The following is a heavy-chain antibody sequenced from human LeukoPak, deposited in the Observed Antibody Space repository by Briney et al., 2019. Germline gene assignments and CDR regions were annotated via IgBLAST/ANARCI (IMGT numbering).Heavy chain of an antibody. CDR1: GFTVSDNY. CDR2: IYSGGTT. J-gene: IGHJ4*02. CDR3: ATGGRSGVALEQ. V-gene: IGHV3-53*01. D-gene: IGHD3-3*01. Sequence: GGSLRLSCAASGFTVSDNYMSWVRQAPGKGLEWVSVIYSGGTTYYADSVKGRFTISRDNSKNTLHLQMSGLRAEDTAVYYCATGGRSGVALEQWGQGTLVTVSS.